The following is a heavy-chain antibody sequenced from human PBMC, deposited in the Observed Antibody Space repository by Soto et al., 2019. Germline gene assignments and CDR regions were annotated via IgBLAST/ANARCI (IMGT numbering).Heavy chain of an antibody. V-gene: IGHV4-31*03. D-gene: IGHD2-2*01. J-gene: IGHJ6*02. CDR1: GGSISSGGYY. CDR2: IYYSGST. CDR3: ARDPTAGVVVPADYYGMDG. Sequence: QVQLQESGPGLVKPSQTLSLTCTVSGGSISSGGYYWSWIRQHPGKGLEWIGYIYYSGSTYYNPSLKSRVTISVDTSKNQFSLKLSSVTAADTAVYDCARDPTAGVVVPADYYGMDGWGQGTTVTVSS.